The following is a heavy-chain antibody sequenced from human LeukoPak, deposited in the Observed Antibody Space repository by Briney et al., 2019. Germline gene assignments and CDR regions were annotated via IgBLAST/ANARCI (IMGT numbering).Heavy chain of an antibody. D-gene: IGHD5-18*01. CDR1: GFTFDDYA. CDR3: ATDIGYSTQKGQVLAY. Sequence: GGSLRLSCAASGFTFDDYAMHWVRQAPREGRGWVSGISWNSGRIGYADSVKGRFTISRDNAKNSLYLQMNSLRAEDTALYYCATDIGYSTQKGQVLAYWGQGTLVTVSS. J-gene: IGHJ4*02. CDR2: ISWNSGRI. V-gene: IGHV3-9*01.